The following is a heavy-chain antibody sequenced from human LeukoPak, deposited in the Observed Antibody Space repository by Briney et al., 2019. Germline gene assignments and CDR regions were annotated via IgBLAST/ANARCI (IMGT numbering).Heavy chain of an antibody. V-gene: IGHV1-69*13. CDR3: ARVVDVNSYGLFDY. D-gene: IGHD5-18*01. CDR2: IIPIFGTA. Sequence: SVKVSCKASGGTFSSYAISWVRQAPGQGLEWMGGIIPIFGTANYAQKFQGRVTITADESTSTAYMELSSLRSEDTAVYYCARVVDVNSYGLFDYWGQGTLVTVSS. CDR1: GGTFSSYA. J-gene: IGHJ4*02.